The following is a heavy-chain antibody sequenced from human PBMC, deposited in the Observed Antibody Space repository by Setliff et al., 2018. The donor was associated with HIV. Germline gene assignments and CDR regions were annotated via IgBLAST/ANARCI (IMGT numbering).Heavy chain of an antibody. CDR3: ARHAVPHYYDSSGPS. D-gene: IGHD3-22*01. Sequence: SETLSLTCTVSGGSISSHYWSWIRQPPGKGLEWIGNIYSGGTTYYNSSLRSRVTISVDTSKNQFSLKLNSVTAADTAVYYCARHAVPHYYDSSGPSWGPGTLVTVSS. CDR2: IYSGGTT. CDR1: GGSISSHY. V-gene: IGHV4-59*08. J-gene: IGHJ5*02.